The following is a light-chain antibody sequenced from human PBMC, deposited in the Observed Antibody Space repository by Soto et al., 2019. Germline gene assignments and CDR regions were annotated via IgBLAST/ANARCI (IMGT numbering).Light chain of an antibody. CDR2: GVS. Sequence: EILLTQSPGTLSLSPGERATLSCRASQSVRTNYLAWYQQRPGQAPRLLIHGVSSRATGIPDRFSGSGSGTDFTLTISRLEPEDFAVYYCHQSFTSPFTFGPGTKVDIK. J-gene: IGKJ3*01. CDR3: HQSFTSPFT. V-gene: IGKV3-20*01. CDR1: QSVRTNY.